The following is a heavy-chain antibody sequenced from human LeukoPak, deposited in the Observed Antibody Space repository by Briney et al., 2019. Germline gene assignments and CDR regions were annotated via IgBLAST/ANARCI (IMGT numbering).Heavy chain of an antibody. CDR2: INSDGSST. V-gene: IGHV3-74*01. J-gene: IGHJ6*02. Sequence: GGSLRLSCAASGFTFSSYWMHWVRHAPGEGLVWVSRINSDGSSTSYADSVKGRFTISRDNAKNTLYLQMNSLRAEDTAVYYCAREGVWRQQLVDYYYGMDVWGQGTTVTVSS. CDR1: GFTFSSYW. CDR3: AREGVWRQQLVDYYYGMDV. D-gene: IGHD6-13*01.